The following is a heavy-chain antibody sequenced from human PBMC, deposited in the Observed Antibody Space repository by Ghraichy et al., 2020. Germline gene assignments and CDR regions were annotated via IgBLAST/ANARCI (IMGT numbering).Heavy chain of an antibody. CDR3: ARVLRYFDWLLRPEGLDAFDI. J-gene: IGHJ3*02. CDR2: INHSGST. CDR1: GGSFSGYY. V-gene: IGHV4-34*01. D-gene: IGHD3-9*01. Sequence: SETLSLTCAVYGGSFSGYYWSWIRQPPGKGLEWIGEINHSGSTNYNPSLKSRVTISVDTSKNQFSLKLSSVTAADTAVYYCARVLRYFDWLLRPEGLDAFDIWGQGTMVTVSS.